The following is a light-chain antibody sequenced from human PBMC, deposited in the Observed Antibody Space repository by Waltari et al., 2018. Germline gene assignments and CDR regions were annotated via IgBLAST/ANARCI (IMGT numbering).Light chain of an antibody. CDR3: QQTYSTHLT. Sequence: DIQLTQSPPSLSASVGDRVTITCRASQRISMFLNWYQQKPGKAPNLLIYGASSLQRGVPSSFSGSGSGTDFTLTISSLHPEDFATYYCQQTYSTHLTFGGGTKVEIK. V-gene: IGKV1-39*01. J-gene: IGKJ4*01. CDR2: GAS. CDR1: QRISMF.